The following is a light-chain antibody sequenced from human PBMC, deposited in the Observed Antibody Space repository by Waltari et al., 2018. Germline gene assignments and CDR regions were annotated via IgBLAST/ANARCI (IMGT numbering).Light chain of an antibody. Sequence: SSELTQDPAVSVALGQTVRITCQGDSLRSYYASWYQQKPGQAPVLVIYGKNNRPSGIPDRFSGSTSGNTASLTISGAHAEDEADYYCNSRDTSGNHVVFGGGTKPTVL. CDR3: NSRDTSGNHVV. J-gene: IGLJ2*01. CDR2: GKN. CDR1: SLRSYY. V-gene: IGLV3-19*01.